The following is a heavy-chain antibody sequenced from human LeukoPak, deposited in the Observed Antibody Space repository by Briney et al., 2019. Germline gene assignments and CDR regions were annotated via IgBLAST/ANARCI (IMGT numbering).Heavy chain of an antibody. J-gene: IGHJ6*02. D-gene: IGHD6-13*01. CDR1: GFIFSSNY. V-gene: IGHV3-53*01. Sequence: GGSLRLSCAASGFIFSSNYMSWVRQAPGKGLEWVSVIFSSGSTYYADSVKGRFTISRDNSKNTLYLQMNSLRAEDTAVYFCAREIAAAGTNHYYYYYGMDVWGQGTTVTVSS. CDR3: AREIAAAGTNHYYYYYGMDV. CDR2: IFSSGST.